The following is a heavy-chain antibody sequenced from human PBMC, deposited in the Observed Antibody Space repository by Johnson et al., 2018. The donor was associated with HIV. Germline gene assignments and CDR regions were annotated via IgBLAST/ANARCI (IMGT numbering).Heavy chain of an antibody. Sequence: QVQLVESGGGVVQPGRSLRLSCAASGFTFSSYAMHWVRQAPGKGLEWVAVISYDGSNKYYADSVKGRFTISRDNSKNTLYLQMNSLRAEDTAVYYCAKDEGEYSSSPRAFDIWGQGTMVTVSS. J-gene: IGHJ3*02. CDR3: AKDEGEYSSSPRAFDI. V-gene: IGHV3-30*04. CDR2: ISYDGSNK. CDR1: GFTFSSYA. D-gene: IGHD6-6*01.